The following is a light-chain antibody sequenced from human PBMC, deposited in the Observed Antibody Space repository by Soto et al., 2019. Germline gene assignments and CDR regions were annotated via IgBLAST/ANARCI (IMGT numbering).Light chain of an antibody. CDR2: DAS. CDR1: RSVTRY. CDR3: QQREDWPLT. J-gene: IGKJ4*01. V-gene: IGKV3-11*01. Sequence: EIVLTQSPATLSLSPGDRATLSCRASRSVTRYLAWYQQKPGLAPRLLIYDASNSATGIPARFSGSGSGIDFTLTISSLEHDDFAVYYCQQREDWPLTLGGGNKVEIK.